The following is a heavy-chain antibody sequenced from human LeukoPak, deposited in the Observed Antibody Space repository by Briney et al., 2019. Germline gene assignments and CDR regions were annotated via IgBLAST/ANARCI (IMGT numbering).Heavy chain of an antibody. CDR1: GGSISNTLYY. J-gene: IGHJ4*02. V-gene: IGHV4-39*07. CDR3: ARGKMATIDY. Sequence: SETLSLTCTVSGGSISNTLYYWAWIRQPPGKGLESIGSIYYSRSTYYSPSLKSRVTISVDTSKNQFSLKLSSVTAADTAVYYCARGKMATIDYWGQGTLVTVSS. D-gene: IGHD5-24*01. CDR2: IYYSRST.